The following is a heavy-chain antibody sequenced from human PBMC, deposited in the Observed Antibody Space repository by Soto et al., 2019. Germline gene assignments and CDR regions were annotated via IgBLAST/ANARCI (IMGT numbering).Heavy chain of an antibody. V-gene: IGHV3-30-3*01. Sequence: QVQLVESGGGVVQPGRSLRLSCAASGFTFSSYAMHWVRQAPGKGLEWVAVISSDGSNKYYADSVKGRFTISRDNSKKTLSQQMNRLSDEDTAVYYCARDLVPYCSSTMCYTGGGYYYYYGMDVWGQGTTVTVSS. CDR3: ARDLVPYCSSTMCYTGGGYYYYYGMDV. J-gene: IGHJ6*02. CDR2: ISSDGSNK. CDR1: GFTFSSYA. D-gene: IGHD2-2*02.